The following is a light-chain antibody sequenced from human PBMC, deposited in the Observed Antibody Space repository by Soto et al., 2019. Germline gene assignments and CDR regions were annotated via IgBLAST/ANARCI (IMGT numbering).Light chain of an antibody. Sequence: VLTQSPGTLSLSPGERATLSCRASQSVTSTYLAWYQQKPGQAPRLLIYGASSRATGVPDRFSGSGSGTDFTLTSSRLGPEDFAVYYCQQYGSSPPLTFGGGTKVDIK. CDR1: QSVTSTY. J-gene: IGKJ4*01. CDR3: QQYGSSPPLT. V-gene: IGKV3-20*01. CDR2: GAS.